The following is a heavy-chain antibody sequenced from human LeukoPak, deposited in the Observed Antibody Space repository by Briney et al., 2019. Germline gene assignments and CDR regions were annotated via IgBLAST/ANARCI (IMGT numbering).Heavy chain of an antibody. CDR2: IYSNGDT. CDR3: TSRGFRLPLDAFDV. D-gene: IGHD5-24*01. CDR1: GGPITRSAYY. Sequence: PSETLSLTCNVSGGPITRSAYYWVWVRQSPGRGLEWLGSIYSNGDTYYNPSFESRVTIAIETSKNQFSLKMTSVTAADTAAYYCTSRGFRLPLDAFDVWGQGTRVAVSS. V-gene: IGHV4-39*01. J-gene: IGHJ3*01.